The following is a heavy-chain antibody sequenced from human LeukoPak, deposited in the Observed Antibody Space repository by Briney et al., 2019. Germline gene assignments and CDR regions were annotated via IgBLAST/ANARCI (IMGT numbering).Heavy chain of an antibody. Sequence: SVKVSCKASGGTFSASPLSWVRQAPGQGLEWMGGTIPRFGTTHYAQKFQGRVSISADTSTRTLYLEVSSLRSEDTAVYYCARDTYYYGSGALLWWFDPWGQGTLVTVSS. CDR2: TIPRFGTT. J-gene: IGHJ5*02. CDR3: ARDTYYYGSGALLWWFDP. V-gene: IGHV1-69*06. D-gene: IGHD3-10*01. CDR1: GGTFSASP.